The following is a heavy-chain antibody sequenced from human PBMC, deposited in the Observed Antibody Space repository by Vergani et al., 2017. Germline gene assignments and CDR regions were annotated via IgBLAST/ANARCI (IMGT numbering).Heavy chain of an antibody. J-gene: IGHJ4*02. CDR2: ISGSGGST. CDR1: GFTFNHYA. V-gene: IGHV3-23*01. Sequence: EVQLLESGGDLVQPGGSLRLSCAASGFTFNHYAMNWVRQAPGKGLEWVSGISGSGGSTYYAQKFQGRVTMTRDTSTSTVYMELSSLRSEDTAIYYCARGDYGILTGYRYWGQGTLVTVSA. D-gene: IGHD3-9*01. CDR3: ARGDYGILTGYRY.